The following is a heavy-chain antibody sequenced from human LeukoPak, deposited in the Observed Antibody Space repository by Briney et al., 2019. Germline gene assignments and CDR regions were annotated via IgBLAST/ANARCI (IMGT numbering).Heavy chain of an antibody. D-gene: IGHD4-17*01. CDR2: ISGSGGFT. CDR3: AKENGDYGYFQH. CDR1: GFTFSSYA. J-gene: IGHJ1*01. V-gene: IGHV3-23*01. Sequence: GGSLRLSCAASGFTFSSYAMRWVRQAPGMGLEWVSAISGSGGFTYYGDSVKGRFTFSRDNSKNTLYLQMNSLRPEDTAVYYCAKENGDYGYFQHWGQGTLVTVSS.